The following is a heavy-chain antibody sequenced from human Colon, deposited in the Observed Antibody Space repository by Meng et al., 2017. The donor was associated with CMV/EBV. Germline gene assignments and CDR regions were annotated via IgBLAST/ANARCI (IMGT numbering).Heavy chain of an antibody. CDR1: GGPIDDGSFY. CDR2: VYWNGDS. J-gene: IGHJ5*02. D-gene: IGHD2-8*01. Sequence: SETLSLTCSVSGGPIDDGSFYWSWIRQSPGKGLEWIGYVYWNGDSYYNPSLKGRVTISVDTSKKQFSLKVNSVTAADTAVYYCARDSSNVNTWWLDPWGQGTLVTVSS. CDR3: ARDSSNVNTWWLDP. V-gene: IGHV4-30-4*08.